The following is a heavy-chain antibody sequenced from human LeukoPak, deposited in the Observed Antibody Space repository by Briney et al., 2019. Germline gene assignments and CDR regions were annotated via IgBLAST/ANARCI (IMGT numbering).Heavy chain of an antibody. CDR2: ISWNSGSI. Sequence: GRSLRLSCAASGFTFDDYAMHWVRQAPGKGLEWVSGISWNSGSIGYADSVKGRFTISRDNAKNFLYLQMNSLRAEDTALYYCAKGSTGSGYDSYFDYWGQGTLDTVSS. D-gene: IGHD5-12*01. CDR3: AKGSTGSGYDSYFDY. J-gene: IGHJ4*02. CDR1: GFTFDDYA. V-gene: IGHV3-9*01.